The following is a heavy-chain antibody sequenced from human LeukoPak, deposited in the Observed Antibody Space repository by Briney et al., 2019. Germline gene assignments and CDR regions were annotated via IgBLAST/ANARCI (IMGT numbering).Heavy chain of an antibody. J-gene: IGHJ1*01. CDR2: ISSSSSHM. Sequence: PGGSLRLSCAASGFTFNSYSMYWVRQAPGKGLEWVSSISSSSSHMFYADSVKGRFSISRDNANNSLYLQMNSLRAEDRAVYYCVRDSGSSYGYYFLHWGQGTLVTVSS. D-gene: IGHD1-26*01. V-gene: IGHV3-21*01. CDR1: GFTFNSYS. CDR3: VRDSGSSYGYYFLH.